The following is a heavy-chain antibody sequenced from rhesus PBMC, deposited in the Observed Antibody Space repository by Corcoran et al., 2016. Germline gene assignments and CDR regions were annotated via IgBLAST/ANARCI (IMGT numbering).Heavy chain of an antibody. V-gene: IGHV3S5*01. CDR3: ATDLDFGSYIDY. J-gene: IGHJ4*01. CDR1: GFTVSSYG. CDR2: INSGGGST. Sequence: EVQLVETGGGLVQPGGARKLACKASGFTVSSYGVSWGRKDPGKGLEVVSSINSGGGSTSYADAVKGRFTISRDNSKTTLSLQMHSLRAEDTAVYYCATDLDFGSYIDYWGQGVLVTVSS. D-gene: IGHD4-4*01.